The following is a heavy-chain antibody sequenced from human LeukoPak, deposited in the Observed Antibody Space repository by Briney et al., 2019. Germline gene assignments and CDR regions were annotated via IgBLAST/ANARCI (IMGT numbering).Heavy chain of an antibody. D-gene: IGHD6-13*01. CDR3: ASPIAAAGTPDAFDI. V-gene: IGHV1-69*04. CDR1: GGTFSSYA. J-gene: IGHJ3*02. Sequence: SVKVSCKASGGTFSSYAISWVRRAPGQGLEWMGRIIPILGIANYAQKFQGGVTITADKSMSTAYMELSSLRSEDTAVYYCASPIAAAGTPDAFDIWGQGTMVTVSS. CDR2: IIPILGIA.